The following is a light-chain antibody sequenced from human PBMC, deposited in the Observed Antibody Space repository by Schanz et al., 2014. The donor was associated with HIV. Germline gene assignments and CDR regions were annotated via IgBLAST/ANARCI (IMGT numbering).Light chain of an antibody. CDR1: QSVGNN. CDR3: QQYNNWPTT. Sequence: EIVMTQSPATLSVSPGERVTLSCRASQSVGNNLAWYQQKTGQAPRLLIHDGSTRATGVPARFTGSGSGTQFTLTISSLQSEDFAVYYCQQYNNWPTTFGGGTKVELK. V-gene: IGKV3-15*01. CDR2: DGS. J-gene: IGKJ4*01.